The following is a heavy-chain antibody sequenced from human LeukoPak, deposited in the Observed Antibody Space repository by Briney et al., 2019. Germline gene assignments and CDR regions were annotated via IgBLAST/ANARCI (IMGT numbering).Heavy chain of an antibody. Sequence: GGSLRLSCAASGFTLGDYGMSWVRHVAGKGMEWVSSINSKGGDTGYAESVRRRFTVSRDNAKNSLYLQMSSLRVEDTAFYYCTRDDYYDGSGPGDYWGRGTLVIVSS. J-gene: IGHJ4*02. CDR1: GFTLGDYG. CDR2: INSKGGDT. D-gene: IGHD3-22*01. CDR3: TRDDYYDGSGPGDY. V-gene: IGHV3-20*04.